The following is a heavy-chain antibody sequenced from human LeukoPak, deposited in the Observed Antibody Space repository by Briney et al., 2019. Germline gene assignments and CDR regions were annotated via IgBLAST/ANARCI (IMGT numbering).Heavy chain of an antibody. J-gene: IGHJ3*02. CDR3: ARDWPRHDSFDI. V-gene: IGHV4-34*01. CDR2: INHSGST. Sequence: SETLSLTCAVYGGSFSGYYWSWIRQPPGKGLEWIGEINHSGSTNYNPSLKSRVTISVDTPKNQFSLRLTSVTAADTAIYFCARDWPRHDSFDIWGQGTMVTVSS. CDR1: GGSFSGYY.